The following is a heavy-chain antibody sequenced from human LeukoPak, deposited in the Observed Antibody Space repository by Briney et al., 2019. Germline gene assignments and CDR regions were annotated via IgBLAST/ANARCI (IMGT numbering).Heavy chain of an antibody. CDR2: IYHSGST. CDR1: GVSITNGHNF. J-gene: IGHJ5*02. D-gene: IGHD3-10*01. Sequence: SETLSLTCTVSGVSITNGHNFWSWIRQPPGKGLEWIGSIYHSGSTYYNPSLKSRVTISVDTSKNQFSLKLSSVTAADTAVYYCARRRGGFDPWGQGTLVTASS. CDR3: ARRRGGFDP. V-gene: IGHV4-38-2*02.